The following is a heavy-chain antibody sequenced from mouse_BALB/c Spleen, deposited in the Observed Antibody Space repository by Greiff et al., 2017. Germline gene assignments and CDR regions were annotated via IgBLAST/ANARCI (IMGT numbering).Heavy chain of an antibody. Sequence: EVHLVESGGGLVQPGGSLKLSCAASGFTFSSYGMSWVRQTPDKRLELVATINSNGGSTYYPDSVKGRFTISRDNAKNTLYLQMSSLKSEDTAMYYCARAPPYYGNYVAYWGQGTLVTVSA. J-gene: IGHJ3*01. D-gene: IGHD2-10*01. CDR1: GFTFSSYG. CDR3: ARAPPYYGNYVAY. V-gene: IGHV5-6-3*01. CDR2: INSNGGST.